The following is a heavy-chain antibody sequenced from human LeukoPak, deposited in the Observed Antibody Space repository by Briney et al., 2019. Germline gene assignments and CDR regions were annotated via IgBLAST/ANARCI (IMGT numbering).Heavy chain of an antibody. CDR1: GYTFTSYD. Sequence: ASVKVSCKASGYTFTSYDINWVRQATGQGLEWMGWMNPNSGNTGYAQKFQGRVTMTRNTSISTAYMELSSLRSDDTAVYYCARDGLPYGDSPDGYYYYGMDVWGQGTTVTVSS. CDR3: ARDGLPYGDSPDGYYYYGMDV. J-gene: IGHJ6*02. V-gene: IGHV1-8*01. CDR2: MNPNSGNT. D-gene: IGHD4-17*01.